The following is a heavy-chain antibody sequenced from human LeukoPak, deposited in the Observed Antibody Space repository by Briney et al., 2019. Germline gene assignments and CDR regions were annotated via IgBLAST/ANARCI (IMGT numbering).Heavy chain of an antibody. CDR1: GGSISSYY. V-gene: IGHV4-59*01. CDR2: IYYSGST. CDR3: ARLDCGGDCYWDPFNENWFDP. Sequence: PSETLSLTCTVSGGSISSYYWSWLRQPPGKGLEWIGYIYYSGSTNYNPSLKSRVTISVDTSKNQFSLKLSSVTAADTAVYYCARLDCGGDCYWDPFNENWFDPWGQGTLVTVSS. D-gene: IGHD2-21*02. J-gene: IGHJ5*02.